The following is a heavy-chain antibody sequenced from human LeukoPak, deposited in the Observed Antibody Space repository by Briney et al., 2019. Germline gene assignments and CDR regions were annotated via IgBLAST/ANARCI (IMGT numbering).Heavy chain of an antibody. J-gene: IGHJ4*02. CDR1: GFSFSRCD. D-gene: IGHD6-13*01. Sequence: GGSLRLSCAASGFSFSRCDMNWVRQAPGKGLEWVSSISSSSSYIYYADSVKGRFTISRDNAKNSLYLQMNSLRAEDTAVYYCARDLRISPQLVPGRDYWGQGTLVTVSS. CDR2: ISSSSSYI. V-gene: IGHV3-21*01. CDR3: ARDLRISPQLVPGRDY.